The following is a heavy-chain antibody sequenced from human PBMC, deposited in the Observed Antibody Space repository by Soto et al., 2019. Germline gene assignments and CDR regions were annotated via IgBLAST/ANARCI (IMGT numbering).Heavy chain of an antibody. CDR3: ARDSHLRYYHGRSGHVDY. Sequence: SETLSRTCAVSGGSISSSNWWSWVRQPPGKGLEWIGETYHSGSTNYNPSLKSRVTISVDKSKNQFSLKLSSVIAADTAVYYCARDSHLRYYHGRSGHVDYWGQGTRVTVSS. J-gene: IGHJ4*02. CDR1: GGSISSSNW. V-gene: IGHV4-4*02. CDR2: TYHSGST. D-gene: IGHD3-10*01.